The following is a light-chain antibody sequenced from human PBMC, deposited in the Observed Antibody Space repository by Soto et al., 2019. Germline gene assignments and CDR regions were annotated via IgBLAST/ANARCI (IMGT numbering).Light chain of an antibody. J-gene: IGKJ5*01. V-gene: IGKV3-11*01. Sequence: EIVMTQSPASLSVSPGERATLSCRASQSVSRTLAWYQQKPGQAPRLLIFGASNRATGIPARFSGSGSGTDFTLTINSLEPEDFAVYYCQQRSSWPITFGQGTRLEIK. CDR3: QQRSSWPIT. CDR1: QSVSRT. CDR2: GAS.